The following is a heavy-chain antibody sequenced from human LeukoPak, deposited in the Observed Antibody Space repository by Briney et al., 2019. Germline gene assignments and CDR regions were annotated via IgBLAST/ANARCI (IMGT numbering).Heavy chain of an antibody. CDR1: GGTFSSYA. D-gene: IGHD2/OR15-2a*01. CDR3: ARDNTDAFDI. CDR2: IIPIFGTA. Sequence: ASVTVSCKASGGTFSSYAISWVRQAPGQGLEWMGGIIPIFGTANYAQKFQGRVTITADESTSTAYMELSSLRSEDTAVYYCARDNTDAFDIWGQGTMVTVSS. V-gene: IGHV1-69*13. J-gene: IGHJ3*02.